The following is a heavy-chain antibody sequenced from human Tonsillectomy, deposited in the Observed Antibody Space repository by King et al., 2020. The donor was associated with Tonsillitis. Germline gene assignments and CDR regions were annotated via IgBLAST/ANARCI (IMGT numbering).Heavy chain of an antibody. J-gene: IGHJ4*02. CDR2: IRYDGSNK. CDR3: AKRWYSRTWSVLDY. D-gene: IGHD6-13*01. CDR1: GFTFSSSG. V-gene: IGHV3-30*02. Sequence: VQLVESGGGVVQPGGSLRLSCAASGFTFSSSGMHWVRQAPGKGLEWVAFIRYDGSNKYYADSVKGRFTISRDNSKNTLYLQMNSLRAEDSAVYYCAKRWYSRTWSVLDYWGQGTLVTVSS.